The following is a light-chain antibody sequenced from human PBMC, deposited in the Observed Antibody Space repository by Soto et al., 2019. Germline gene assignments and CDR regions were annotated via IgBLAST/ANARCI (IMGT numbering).Light chain of an antibody. CDR1: QSVDSN. V-gene: IGKV3-20*01. CDR3: QQYGSSPST. Sequence: EIVMTQSPATLSVSPGAGAPLSCRASQSVDSNLAWYQQKPGQTPRLLIYGASTRPTGIPDRFSGSGSGTDFTLTISRLEPEDFAVYYCQQYGSSPSTFGQGTRLEIK. CDR2: GAS. J-gene: IGKJ5*01.